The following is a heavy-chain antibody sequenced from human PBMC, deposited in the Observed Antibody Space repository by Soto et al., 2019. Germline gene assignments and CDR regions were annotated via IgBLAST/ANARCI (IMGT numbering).Heavy chain of an antibody. V-gene: IGHV4-31*03. CDR2: IYYSGST. CDR3: AKRTVGWYFDL. D-gene: IGHD4-17*01. Sequence: SETLSLTCTVSGGPISSGGYYWSWIRQHPGKGLEWIGYIYYSGSTYYNPSLKSRVTISVDTSKNQFSLKLSSVTAADTAVYYCAKRTVGWYFDLWGRGTLVTVSS. J-gene: IGHJ2*01. CDR1: GGPISSGGYY.